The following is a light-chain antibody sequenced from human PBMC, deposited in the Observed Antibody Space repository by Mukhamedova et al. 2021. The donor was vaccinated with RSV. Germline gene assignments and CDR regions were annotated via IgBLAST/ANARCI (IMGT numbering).Light chain of an antibody. CDR3: MQALQTPLT. Sequence: SQSLLHTNGFNYLAWYLQKPGQSPQLLIYLGSDRAAGVPDRFSGSGSGTDFTLKISRVEAEDVGVYYCMQALQTPLTFGGGTKV. CDR1: QSLLHTNGFNY. CDR2: LGS. J-gene: IGKJ4*01. V-gene: IGKV2-28*01.